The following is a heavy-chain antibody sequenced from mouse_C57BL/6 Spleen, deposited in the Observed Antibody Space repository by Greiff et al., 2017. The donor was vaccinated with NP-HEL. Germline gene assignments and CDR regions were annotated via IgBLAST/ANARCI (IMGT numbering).Heavy chain of an antibody. J-gene: IGHJ4*01. V-gene: IGHV1-82*01. Sequence: VQLQQSGPELVKPGASVKISCKASGYAFSSSWMNWVKQRPGKGLEWIGRIYPGDGDTNYTGKFKGKATLTADKSSSTAYMQLSSLTSEDSAVYFCARENYGSSYAMDYWGQGTSVTVSS. D-gene: IGHD1-1*01. CDR3: ARENYGSSYAMDY. CDR2: IYPGDGDT. CDR1: GYAFSSSW.